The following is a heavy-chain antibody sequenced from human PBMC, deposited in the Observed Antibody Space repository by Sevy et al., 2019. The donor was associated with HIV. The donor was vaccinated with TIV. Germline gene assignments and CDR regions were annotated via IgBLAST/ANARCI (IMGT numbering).Heavy chain of an antibody. CDR2: ISYDGSNK. CDR1: GFTFSSYA. CDR3: ARGTGYYDSSGYSDY. J-gene: IGHJ4*02. V-gene: IGHV3-30-3*01. D-gene: IGHD3-22*01. Sequence: GGSLRLSCAASGFTFSSYAMHWVRQAPGKGLEWVAVISYDGSNKYYAHSVKGRFTISRDNSKNTLYLQMNSLRAEDTAVYYCARGTGYYDSSGYSDYWGQGTLVTVSS.